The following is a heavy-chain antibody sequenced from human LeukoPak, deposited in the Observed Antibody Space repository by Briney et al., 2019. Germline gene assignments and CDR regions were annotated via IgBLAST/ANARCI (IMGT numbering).Heavy chain of an antibody. Sequence: SETLSLTCTVSGGSISSGSYYWSWIRQPPGKGLEWIGEINHSGSTNYNPSLKSRVTISVDTSKNQFSLKLSSVTAADTAVYYCARRAGLRYFDWFEYYFDYWGQGTLVTVSS. V-gene: IGHV4-39*07. CDR1: GGSISSGSYY. D-gene: IGHD3-9*01. CDR3: ARRAGLRYFDWFEYYFDY. CDR2: INHSGST. J-gene: IGHJ4*02.